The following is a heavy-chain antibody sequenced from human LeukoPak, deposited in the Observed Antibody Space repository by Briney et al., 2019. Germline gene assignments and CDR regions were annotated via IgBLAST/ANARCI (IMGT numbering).Heavy chain of an antibody. CDR2: INAGNGNT. Sequence: GASVKVSCKASGYTFTSYAMHWVRQAPGQRLEWMGWINAGNGNTKYSRKFQGRVTITRDTSASTAYMELSSLRSEDTAVYYCARGDTAMVNGAFDIWGQGTMVTVSS. CDR1: GYTFTSYA. CDR3: ARGDTAMVNGAFDI. D-gene: IGHD5-18*01. V-gene: IGHV1-3*01. J-gene: IGHJ3*02.